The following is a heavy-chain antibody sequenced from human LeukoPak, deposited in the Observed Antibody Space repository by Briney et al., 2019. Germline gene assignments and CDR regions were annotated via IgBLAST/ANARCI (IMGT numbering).Heavy chain of an antibody. CDR2: ISTSSSYI. V-gene: IGHV3-21*01. Sequence: GGSLRLSCAASGFTFSSYSMNWVRQAPGKGLDWVSSISTSSSYIYYADSVKGRFTISRDNAKNSLYLQMNSLRAEDTAVYYCARDPDGTARNYFDYWGQGTLVTVSS. D-gene: IGHD1/OR15-1a*01. CDR3: ARDPDGTARNYFDY. J-gene: IGHJ4*02. CDR1: GFTFSSYS.